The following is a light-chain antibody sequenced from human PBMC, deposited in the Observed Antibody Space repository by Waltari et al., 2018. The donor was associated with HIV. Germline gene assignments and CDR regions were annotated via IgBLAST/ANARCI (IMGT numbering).Light chain of an antibody. J-gene: IGKJ2*01. CDR1: QNDSSSY. CDR3: QQYGSSPPYT. V-gene: IGKV3-20*01. Sequence: EIVLTQSPGTLSLSPGERATLSCRASQNDSSSYLAWYQQKPGQAPRLLIYGGSSRATGIPDRFSGSGSGTDFTLTISRLEPEDFAVYYCQQYGSSPPYTFGQGTKLEIK. CDR2: GGS.